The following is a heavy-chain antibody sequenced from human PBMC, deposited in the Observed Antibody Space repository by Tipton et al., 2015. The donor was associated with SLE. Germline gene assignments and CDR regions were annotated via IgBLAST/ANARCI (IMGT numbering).Heavy chain of an antibody. V-gene: IGHV4-31*03. J-gene: IGHJ5*02. CDR2: IYNSGGT. CDR1: GGSISSGSYY. Sequence: TLSLTCTVSGGSISSGSYYWSWIRQPAGKGPEWIGYIYNSGGTYYNPSLKSRVTISIDTSKNQFSLKVNSVTAADTALYYCARGASAAGTYLWGQGTLVTVSS. CDR3: ARGASAAGTYL. D-gene: IGHD6-13*01.